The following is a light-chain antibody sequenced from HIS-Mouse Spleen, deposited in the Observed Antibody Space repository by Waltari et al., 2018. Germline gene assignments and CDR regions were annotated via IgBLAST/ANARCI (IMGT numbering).Light chain of an antibody. Sequence: EIVMTQSPATLSVSPGERATISCRASQSVSSNLAWYQQKPGQAPRLLIYGASTRATGSPARFSGSGSGTEFTLTISSMQSEDFAVYYCQQYNNWPRTFGQGTKVEIK. V-gene: IGKV3-15*01. J-gene: IGKJ1*01. CDR3: QQYNNWPRT. CDR2: GAS. CDR1: QSVSSN.